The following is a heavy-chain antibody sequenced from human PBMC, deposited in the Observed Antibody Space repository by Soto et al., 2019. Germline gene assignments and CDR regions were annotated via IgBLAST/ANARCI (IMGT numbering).Heavy chain of an antibody. Sequence: PGGSLRLSCAASGFTFSSYGMHWVRQAPGKGLEWVAVISYDGSNKYYADSVKGRFTISRDNSKNTLYLQMNSLRAEDTAVYYCAKDLPNYYDSSGYGMDVWGQGTTVTVSS. V-gene: IGHV3-30*18. J-gene: IGHJ6*02. D-gene: IGHD3-22*01. CDR1: GFTFSSYG. CDR3: AKDLPNYYDSSGYGMDV. CDR2: ISYDGSNK.